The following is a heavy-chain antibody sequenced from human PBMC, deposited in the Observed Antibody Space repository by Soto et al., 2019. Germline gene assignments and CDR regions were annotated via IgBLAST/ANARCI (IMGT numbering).Heavy chain of an antibody. V-gene: IGHV1-58*01. CDR1: GFTFTSSA. CDR3: ASDEDREEWLGLLHGYYYGMDV. J-gene: IGHJ6*02. Sequence: SVKVSCKASGFTFTSSAVQWVRQARGQRLEWIGWIVVGSGNANYAQKFQERVTITRDMSTSTAYMELSSLRSEDTAVYYCASDEDREEWLGLLHGYYYGMDVWGQGTTVTVSS. CDR2: IVVGSGNA. D-gene: IGHD3-3*01.